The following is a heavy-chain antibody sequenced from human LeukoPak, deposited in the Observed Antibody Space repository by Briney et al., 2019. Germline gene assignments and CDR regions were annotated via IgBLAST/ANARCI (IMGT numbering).Heavy chain of an antibody. CDR2: ISSDGGST. J-gene: IGHJ5*02. Sequence: TGGSLRLSCAASGFTFSSFAMHWVRQAPGKGLEYVSAISSDGGSTFYANSVRGRFTISRDNSKTTLFLQMGSLRAEDMAVYYCARGLLRRWKYNWFDPWGQGTLVTVSS. CDR1: GFTFSSFA. CDR3: ARGLLRRWKYNWFDP. V-gene: IGHV3-64*01. D-gene: IGHD5-24*01.